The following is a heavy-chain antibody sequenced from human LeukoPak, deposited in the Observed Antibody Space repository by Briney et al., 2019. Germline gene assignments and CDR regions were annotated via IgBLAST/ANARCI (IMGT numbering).Heavy chain of an antibody. CDR1: GFTFSSYG. D-gene: IGHD6-13*01. V-gene: IGHV3-33*01. J-gene: IGHJ1*01. CDR3: ARYSGGIAAAGKRYFQH. Sequence: QTGGSLRLSCAASGFTFSSYGMHWVRQAPGEGLEWVAVIWYDGSNKYYADSVKGRFTISRDNSKNTLYLQMNSLRAEDTAVYYCARYSGGIAAAGKRYFQHWGQGTLVTVSS. CDR2: IWYDGSNK.